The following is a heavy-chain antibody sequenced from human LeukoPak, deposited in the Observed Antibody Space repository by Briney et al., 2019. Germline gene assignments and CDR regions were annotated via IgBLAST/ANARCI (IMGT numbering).Heavy chain of an antibody. J-gene: IGHJ4*02. V-gene: IGHV3-33*01. D-gene: IGHD5-12*01. CDR1: GFTFSGYG. CDR3: ARHIGYVFDY. CDR2: ICYDGSNK. Sequence: PGASLRLSCAASGFTFSGYGMHWVRQAPGKGLEWVAVICYDGSNKYYADSVKGRFTISRDNSKNRLYLQMNSLRAEDTAVYYCARHIGYVFDYWGQGTLVTVSS.